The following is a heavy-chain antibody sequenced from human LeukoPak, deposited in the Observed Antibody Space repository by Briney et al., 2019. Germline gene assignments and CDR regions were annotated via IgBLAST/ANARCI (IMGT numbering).Heavy chain of an antibody. Sequence: GGSLRLSCAASGFNFSAYSVNWVRQAPGKGLEWVSSITRSTSYIYFADSVRGRFTTSRDNAKNSLYLQMNSLRAEDTAVYYCARDPNLRDGGYWGQGTLVSVSS. V-gene: IGHV3-21*01. CDR1: GFNFSAYS. CDR3: ARDPNLRDGGY. D-gene: IGHD5-24*01. J-gene: IGHJ4*02. CDR2: ITRSTSYI.